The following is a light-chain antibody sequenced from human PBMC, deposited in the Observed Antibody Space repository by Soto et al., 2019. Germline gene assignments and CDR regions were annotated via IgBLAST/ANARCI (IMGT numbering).Light chain of an antibody. CDR2: DND. V-gene: IGLV1-44*01. J-gene: IGLJ1*01. Sequence: QSVLTQPPSVSGTPERRVTISCSGTTSNFATQTVNWYQEVPGAAPKLLIYDNDQRPSGVPDRFSGSKSGASASLAISGLQSEDEGDYFCASWDDIIHGPLFGAVTKVTVL. CDR1: TSNFATQT. CDR3: ASWDDIIHGPL.